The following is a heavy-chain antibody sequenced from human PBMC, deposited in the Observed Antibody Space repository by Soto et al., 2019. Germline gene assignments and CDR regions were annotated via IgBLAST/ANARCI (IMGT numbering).Heavy chain of an antibody. CDR2: IIPIFGTA. CDR3: ASPSMVYAKYYYYYGMDV. V-gene: IGHV1-69*13. CDR1: GGTFSSYA. D-gene: IGHD2-8*01. J-gene: IGHJ6*02. Sequence: GASVKVSCKASGGTFSSYAISWVRQAPGQGLEWMGGIIPIFGTANYAQKFQGRVTITADESTSTAYMELSSLRSEDTAVYYCASPSMVYAKYYYYYGMDVWGQGTTFTVSS.